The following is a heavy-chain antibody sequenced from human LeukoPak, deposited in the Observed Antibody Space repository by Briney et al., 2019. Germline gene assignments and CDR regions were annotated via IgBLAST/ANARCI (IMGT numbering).Heavy chain of an antibody. CDR3: AISLTYSPGGWFDP. J-gene: IGHJ5*02. D-gene: IGHD3-16*01. V-gene: IGHV4-39*07. CDR1: GGSISSSSYY. CDR2: IYYSGST. Sequence: SETLSLTCTVSGGSISSSSYYWGWIRQPPGKGLEWIGSIYYSGSTYYNPSLKSRVTISVDTSKNQFSLKLSSVTAADTAVYYCAISLTYSPGGWFDPWGQGTLVTVSS.